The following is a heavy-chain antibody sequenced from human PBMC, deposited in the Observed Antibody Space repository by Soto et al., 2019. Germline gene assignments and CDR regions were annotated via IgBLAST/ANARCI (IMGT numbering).Heavy chain of an antibody. CDR2: IGVAGDT. D-gene: IGHD3-10*01. V-gene: IGHV3-13*01. CDR1: GFGFSDHD. Sequence: XGSLRLSCAASGFGFSDHDMHWVRQVPGKGLEWVSEIGVAGDTYYPDSVKGRFTISRENARKTLYLQMTSLRVGDTATYYCVRDRYYGSGSLFENWGQRTPVTVSS. J-gene: IGHJ4*02. CDR3: VRDRYYGSGSLFEN.